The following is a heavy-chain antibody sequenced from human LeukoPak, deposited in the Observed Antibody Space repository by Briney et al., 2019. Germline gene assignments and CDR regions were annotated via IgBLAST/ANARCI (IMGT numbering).Heavy chain of an antibody. J-gene: IGHJ4*02. V-gene: IGHV1-69*06. D-gene: IGHD2-2*01. CDR1: GGTFSSYA. Sequence: ASVKVSCKASGGTFSSYAISWVRQAPGQGLEWMGGIIPIFGTANYAQKFQGRVTITADKSTSTAYMELSSLRSEDTAMYYCATYCSSTSCYVYFDYWGQGTLVTVSS. CDR2: IIPIFGTA. CDR3: ATYCSSTSCYVYFDY.